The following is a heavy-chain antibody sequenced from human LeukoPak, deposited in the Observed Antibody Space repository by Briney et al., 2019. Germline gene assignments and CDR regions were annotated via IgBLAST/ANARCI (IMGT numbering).Heavy chain of an antibody. CDR1: GFTFSDYY. D-gene: IGHD3-22*01. V-gene: IGHV3-11*01. J-gene: IGHJ3*02. CDR2: ISSSGSTI. CDR3: ARDQALYYYDSRSSAFDI. Sequence: PGGSLRLSCAASGFTFSDYYMSWIRQAPGKGLEWVSYISSSGSTIYYADSVKGRFTISRDNAKNSLYLQMNSLRAEDTAVYYCARDQALYYYDSRSSAFDIWGQGTMVTVSS.